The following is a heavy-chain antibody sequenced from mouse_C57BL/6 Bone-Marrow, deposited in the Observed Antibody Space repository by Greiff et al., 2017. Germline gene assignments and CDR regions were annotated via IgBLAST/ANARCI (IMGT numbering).Heavy chain of an antibody. CDR3: TRDGDYGEAMDY. CDR1: GFNIKDYY. V-gene: IGHV14-1*01. Sequence: VQLQQSGAELVRPGASVKLSCTASGFNIKDYYMHWVKQRPEQGLEWIGRIDPEDGDTEYAAKFQGKATMTADTSSNTAYLQLSSLTSEDTAVYYCTRDGDYGEAMDYWGQGTSVTVSS. D-gene: IGHD2-13*01. J-gene: IGHJ4*01. CDR2: IDPEDGDT.